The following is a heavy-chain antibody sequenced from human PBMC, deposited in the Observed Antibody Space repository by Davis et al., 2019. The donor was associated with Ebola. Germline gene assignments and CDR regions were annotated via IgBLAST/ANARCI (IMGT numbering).Heavy chain of an antibody. V-gene: IGHV3-23*01. J-gene: IGHJ6*03. CDR1: GFTFSSYA. Sequence: ESLMISCVGSGFTFSSYAMSWVRQAPGKRLEWISGISGSGVTTYYADSDSVKGRFTISRDNSKNTLYLKMNTLRAEDTAVYYCANDYGEYYYYYNLDVWGKGTTVTVSS. CDR2: ISGSGVTT. CDR3: ANDYGEYYYYYNLDV. D-gene: IGHD4-17*01.